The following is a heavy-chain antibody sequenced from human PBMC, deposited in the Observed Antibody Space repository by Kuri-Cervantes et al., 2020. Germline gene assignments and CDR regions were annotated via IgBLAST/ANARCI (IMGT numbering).Heavy chain of an antibody. J-gene: IGHJ3*02. V-gene: IGHV3-11*01. CDR1: GFTFSDYY. D-gene: IGHD6-19*01. CDR3: ARVGQWLDRNDAFDI. Sequence: GESLKIYCAASGFTFSDYYMSWIRQAPGKGLEWVSYISSSGSTIYYADSVKGRFTISRDNAKNSLYLQMNSLRAEGTAVYYCARVGQWLDRNDAFDIWGQGTMVTVSS. CDR2: ISSSGSTI.